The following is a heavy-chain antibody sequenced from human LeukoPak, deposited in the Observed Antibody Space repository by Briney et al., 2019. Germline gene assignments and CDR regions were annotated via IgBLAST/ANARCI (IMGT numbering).Heavy chain of an antibody. V-gene: IGHV3-11*01. CDR2: ISSSGSSV. CDR3: ARGGVVPAAKYGLY. D-gene: IGHD2-2*01. Sequence: GGSLRLSCGASGFTFSDFSMSWIRQAPGKGLEWVAHISSSGSSVYYADSVKARFTISRDNSKNSLFLRMNSLRAEDTAVYYCARGGVVPAAKYGLYWGQGTLVAVSS. J-gene: IGHJ4*02. CDR1: GFTFSDFS.